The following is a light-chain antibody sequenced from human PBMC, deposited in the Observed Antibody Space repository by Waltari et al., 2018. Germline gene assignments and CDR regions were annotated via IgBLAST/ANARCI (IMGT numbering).Light chain of an antibody. Sequence: DIQTTQSPSSLSASIGDRVTITCQASQDISNHLNWYQQKPGKAPKLLIYDASNLEIGVPSRISGSGSGTDFTFTINSLQPEDVGTYYCQQYDDLPTWTFGQGTKVEIK. J-gene: IGKJ1*01. V-gene: IGKV1-33*01. CDR2: DAS. CDR1: QDISNH. CDR3: QQYDDLPTWT.